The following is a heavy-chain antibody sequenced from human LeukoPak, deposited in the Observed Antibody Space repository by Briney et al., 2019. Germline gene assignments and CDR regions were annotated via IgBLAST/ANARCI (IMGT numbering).Heavy chain of an antibody. D-gene: IGHD3-10*01. J-gene: IGHJ4*02. CDR3: ARHEGGYYGSGSSFDY. V-gene: IGHV4-4*09. CDR2: IYTSGST. CDR1: GGSISSYY. Sequence: SETLSLTCTVSGGSISSYYWSRIRQPPGKGLEWIGYIYTSGSTNYNPSLKSRVTISVDTSKNQFSLKLSSVTAADTAVYYCARHEGGYYGSGSSFDYWGQGTLVTVSS.